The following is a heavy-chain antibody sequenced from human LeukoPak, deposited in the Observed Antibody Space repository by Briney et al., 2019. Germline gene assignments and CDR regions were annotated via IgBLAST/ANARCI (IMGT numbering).Heavy chain of an antibody. Sequence: PGRSLRLSCAASGFTFSSYAMHWVRQAPGKGLEWVAVISYDGSNKYYADSVKGRFTISRDNSKNTLYLQMNSLRAEDTAVYYCARGPSYFDYWGQGTLVTVSS. CDR1: GFTFSSYA. CDR2: ISYDGSNK. V-gene: IGHV3-30-3*01. J-gene: IGHJ4*02. CDR3: ARGPSYFDY.